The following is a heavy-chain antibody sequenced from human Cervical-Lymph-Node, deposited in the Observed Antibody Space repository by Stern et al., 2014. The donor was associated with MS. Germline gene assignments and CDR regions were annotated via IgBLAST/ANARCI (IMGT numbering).Heavy chain of an antibody. CDR2: IYWDDSK. CDR1: GFSLSTSGVG. J-gene: IGHJ4*02. Sequence: QITLKESGPTLVKPTQTLTLTCTFSGFSLSTSGVGVGWIRQPPGKALEWLAFIYWDDSKRYSPSLKNRLTITKDTSKNQVVLTMNNVDPVDTATFYCATHAPGVVPAALDYWGQGTLVTVS. D-gene: IGHD2-2*01. CDR3: ATHAPGVVPAALDY. V-gene: IGHV2-5*02.